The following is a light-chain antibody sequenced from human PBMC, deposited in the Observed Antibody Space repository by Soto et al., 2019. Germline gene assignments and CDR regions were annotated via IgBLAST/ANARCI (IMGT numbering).Light chain of an antibody. J-gene: IGKJ1*01. V-gene: IGKV1-39*01. CDR2: AES. CDR3: QQSFSPRWT. CDR1: QSISNY. Sequence: DIQMTQSPSSLSASVGDRVTITCRASQSISNYLNWYQQKPGKAPKLLIYAESSMQSGVPSRFSGSGSETDFPLTISSLQPDDSATYYCQQSFSPRWTFGQGTKVEV.